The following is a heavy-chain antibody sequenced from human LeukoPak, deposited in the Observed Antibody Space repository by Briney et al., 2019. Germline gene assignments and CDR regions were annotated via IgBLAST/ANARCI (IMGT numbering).Heavy chain of an antibody. CDR2: IKEGGSEK. J-gene: IGHJ4*02. CDR1: GFTFSSYG. D-gene: IGHD3-22*01. Sequence: PGGSLRLSCAASGFTFSSYGMTWVRQAPGKGLEWVANIKEGGSEKYYVDSVKGRFTISRDNAKNSAFLQMNSLRAEDTAVYYCARVDSAEKRDFDYWGQGTLVTVSS. V-gene: IGHV3-7*01. CDR3: ARVDSAEKRDFDY.